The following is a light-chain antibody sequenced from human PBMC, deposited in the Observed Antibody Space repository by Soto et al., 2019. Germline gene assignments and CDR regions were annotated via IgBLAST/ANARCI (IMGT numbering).Light chain of an antibody. CDR3: QQRDDLIT. J-gene: IGKJ4*01. V-gene: IGKV3-11*01. CDR1: RSVSVY. CDR2: DAS. Sequence: EIVLTQSPATLSVSPGERATLSCRASRSVSVYLDWYQQKSGQAPRLLIYDASKRATGIPARFSGSGSGTDFTLTISSLEPEDFAVYYGQQRDDLITFGGGTRVDI.